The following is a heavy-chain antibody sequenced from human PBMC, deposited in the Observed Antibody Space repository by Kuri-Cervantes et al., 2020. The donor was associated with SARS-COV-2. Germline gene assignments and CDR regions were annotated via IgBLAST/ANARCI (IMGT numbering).Heavy chain of an antibody. CDR2: ISSSSSYI. D-gene: IGHD2-2*01. V-gene: IGHV3-21*01. CDR3: ARDLRRYCSSTSCWFGDFDY. CDR1: GFTFSSYW. J-gene: IGHJ4*02. Sequence: GESLKISCAASGFTFSSYWMSWVRQAPGKGLEWVSSISSSSSYIYYADSVKGRFTISRDNSKNTLYLQMNSLRAEDTAVYYCARDLRRYCSSTSCWFGDFDYWGQGTLVTVSS.